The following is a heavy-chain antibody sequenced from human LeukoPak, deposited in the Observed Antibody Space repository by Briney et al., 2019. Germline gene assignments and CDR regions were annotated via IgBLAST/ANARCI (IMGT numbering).Heavy chain of an antibody. Sequence: ASVKVSCKASGYTLTNYNINWVRQAPGQGLEWMGIIYPGDSDTRYSPSFQGQVTISADKSISTAYLQWSSLKASDTAMYYCARAYCSGGSCYSALDYWGQGTLVTVSS. D-gene: IGHD2-15*01. CDR1: GYTLTNYN. CDR3: ARAYCSGGSCYSALDY. J-gene: IGHJ4*02. CDR2: IYPGDSDT. V-gene: IGHV5-51*01.